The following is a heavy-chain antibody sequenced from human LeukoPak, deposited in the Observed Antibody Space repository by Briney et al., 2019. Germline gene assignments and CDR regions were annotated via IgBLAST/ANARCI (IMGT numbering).Heavy chain of an antibody. D-gene: IGHD3-16*02. Sequence: GGSLRLSCAASGFTFDDYAMHWVRQAPGKGLEWVSGISWNSNSIGYADSVKGRFTISRDNAKNSLYLQMNSLRAEDTALYYCATDMITIGGVIAQAYYFHYWGQGTLVTVSS. V-gene: IGHV3-9*01. J-gene: IGHJ4*02. CDR3: ATDMITIGGVIAQAYYFHY. CDR2: ISWNSNSI. CDR1: GFTFDDYA.